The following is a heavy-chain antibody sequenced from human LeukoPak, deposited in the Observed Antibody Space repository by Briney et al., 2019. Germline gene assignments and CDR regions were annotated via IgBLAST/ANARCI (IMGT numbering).Heavy chain of an antibody. V-gene: IGHV4-39*01. Sequence: PSETLSLTCSASGDSISRSDSYWAWIRQPPGKGLQWIGTIYYSGRTYYSPSLKSRVTMSVDTSNNQFSLNLRSVTAADTAVYYCARRRYYDGSGYLEWGQGTLLSVSS. J-gene: IGHJ1*01. CDR2: IYYSGRT. D-gene: IGHD3-22*01. CDR1: GDSISRSDSY. CDR3: ARRRYYDGSGYLE.